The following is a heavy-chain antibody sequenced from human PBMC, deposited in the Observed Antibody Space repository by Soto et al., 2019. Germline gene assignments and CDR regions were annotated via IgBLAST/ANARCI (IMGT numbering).Heavy chain of an antibody. CDR3: AISSSSWYTPGSEGMDV. D-gene: IGHD6-13*01. Sequence: EVQLVDSGGGLVQPGGSLRLSCAASGFTFSSYSMNWVRQAPGKGLEWVSYISSSSSTIYYADSVKGRFTISRDNAKNSLYLQMNSLRDEDTAVYYCAISSSSWYTPGSEGMDVWGQGTTVTVSS. J-gene: IGHJ6*02. CDR1: GFTFSSYS. CDR2: ISSSSSTI. V-gene: IGHV3-48*02.